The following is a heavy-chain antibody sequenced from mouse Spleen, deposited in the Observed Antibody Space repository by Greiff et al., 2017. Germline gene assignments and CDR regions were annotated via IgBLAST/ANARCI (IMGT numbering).Heavy chain of an antibody. CDR2: IYPGSGNT. CDR3: ARFAY. Sequence: VQLQQSGAELVRPGTSVKISCKASGYAFTNYWLGWVKQRPGHGLEWIGDIYPGSGNTYYNEKFKGKATLTADKSSSTAYMQLSSLTSEDSAVYFCARFAYWGQGTLVTVSA. J-gene: IGHJ3*01. V-gene: IGHV1-63*01. CDR1: GYAFTNYW.